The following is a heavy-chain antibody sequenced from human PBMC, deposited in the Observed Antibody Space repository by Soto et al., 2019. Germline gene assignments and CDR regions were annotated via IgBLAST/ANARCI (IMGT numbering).Heavy chain of an antibody. J-gene: IGHJ4*02. CDR1: GFTFSSYG. Sequence: QVQLVESGGGVVQPGRSLRLSCAASGFTFSSYGMHWVRQAPGKGLERVALISYDGSNKYYADSVKGRFTISRDNSKNTLYLQMNSRRAEDTAVYYCAKNSGYSYGFPFDFWGQGTLVTVSS. CDR3: AKNSGYSYGFPFDF. CDR2: ISYDGSNK. D-gene: IGHD5-18*01. V-gene: IGHV3-30*18.